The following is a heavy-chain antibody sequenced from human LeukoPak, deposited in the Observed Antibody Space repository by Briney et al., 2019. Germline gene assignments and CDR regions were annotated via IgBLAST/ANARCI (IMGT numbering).Heavy chain of an antibody. CDR2: ISAYNGIP. J-gene: IGHJ4*02. CDR3: ARDHSGFHFDY. D-gene: IGHD3-10*01. V-gene: IGHV1-18*01. Sequence: ASVKVSCKASGYTFTSYHIAWVRQTPGRGLEWMGWISAYNGIPKYAENLQGRITMTIDTSTSTAYMELRSLRSDDTAVYYCARDHSGFHFDYWGQGTLVTVSS. CDR1: GYTFTSYH.